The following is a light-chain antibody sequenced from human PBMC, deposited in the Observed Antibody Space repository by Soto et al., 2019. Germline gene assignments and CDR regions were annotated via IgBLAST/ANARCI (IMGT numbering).Light chain of an antibody. V-gene: IGKV1-27*01. J-gene: IGKJ4*01. Sequence: EIQMTQSPSPLSASVGDRVTITCRASQGISNYLAWYQQKPGKVPKLLIYAASTLQSGVPSRFSGSGSGTDFTPTISSLPPEDAANYYCQKYTSAPLTFGGGTKVEIK. CDR1: QGISNY. CDR2: AAS. CDR3: QKYTSAPLT.